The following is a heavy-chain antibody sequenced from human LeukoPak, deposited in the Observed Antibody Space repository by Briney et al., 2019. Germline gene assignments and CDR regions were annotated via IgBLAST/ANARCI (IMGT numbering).Heavy chain of an antibody. CDR3: ARYDPASETFDY. Sequence: NPSQTLSLTCTVSGGSISSGDYYWRWIRQPPGKGLEWIAYMYYSGSTNYNPSLKSRVTISVDTSKNQFSLKLSSVPAADTAVYYCARYDPASETFDYWGQGTLVTVSS. CDR2: MYYSGST. CDR1: GGSISSGDYY. J-gene: IGHJ4*02. D-gene: IGHD1-1*01. V-gene: IGHV4-30-4*01.